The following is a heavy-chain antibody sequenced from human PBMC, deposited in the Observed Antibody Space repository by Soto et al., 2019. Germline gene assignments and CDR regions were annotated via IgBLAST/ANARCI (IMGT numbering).Heavy chain of an antibody. CDR1: GASVSSPTHY. D-gene: IGHD1-20*01. CDR2: VYYSGIT. V-gene: IGHV4-61*01. CDR3: ARTRDNNINYYYALDV. J-gene: IGHJ6*02. Sequence: PSETLSLTCTVSGASVSSPTHYWNWIRQSPGKGLEWIGFVYYSGITNYSPSLKSRVTISLDTSKDQFSLRLTSVTAADMAVYYCARTRDNNINYYYALDVWGQGTTVS.